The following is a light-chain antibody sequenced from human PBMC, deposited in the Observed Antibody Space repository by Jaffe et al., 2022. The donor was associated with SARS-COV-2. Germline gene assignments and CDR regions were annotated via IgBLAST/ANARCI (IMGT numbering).Light chain of an antibody. CDR3: QSADSSGTWV. CDR2: KDS. V-gene: IGLV3-25*03. CDR1: ALPKQY. J-gene: IGLJ3*02. Sequence: SDELTQPPSVSVAPGQTARITCFGDALPKQYAYWYQQKPGQAPVVMIYKDSERPSGIPERFSGSSSGTTVTLTISGVQAEDEADYYCQSADSSGTWVFGGGTKLTVL.